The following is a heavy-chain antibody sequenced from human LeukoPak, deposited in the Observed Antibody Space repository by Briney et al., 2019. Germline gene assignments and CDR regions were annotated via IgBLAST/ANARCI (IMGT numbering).Heavy chain of an antibody. CDR3: ARGAVAADY. V-gene: IGHV4-34*01. J-gene: IGHJ4*02. D-gene: IGHD6-19*01. Sequence: SETLSLTCAVYGGSFSGYYWSWIRQPPGKGLEWIGEINHSGSTNYNPPLKSRVTISVDTSKNQFSLKLSSVTAADTAVYYCARGAVAADYWGQGTLVTVFS. CDR1: GGSFSGYY. CDR2: INHSGST.